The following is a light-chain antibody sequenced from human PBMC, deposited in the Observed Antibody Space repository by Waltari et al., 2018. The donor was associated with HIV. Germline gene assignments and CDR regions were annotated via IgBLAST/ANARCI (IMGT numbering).Light chain of an antibody. J-gene: IGKJ5*01. CDR2: RAS. Sequence: EIILTQSPETLSVALGDRAAIHYKSEESVFSSSKNVDFFACYQHKPGHPPTLLFSRASPRASGVPARFTASGSRTDFTLTIDDLLADDVGFYFCQQYYSTPTFGRGTQL. CDR1: ESVFSSSKNVDF. V-gene: IGKV4-1*01. CDR3: QQYYSTPT.